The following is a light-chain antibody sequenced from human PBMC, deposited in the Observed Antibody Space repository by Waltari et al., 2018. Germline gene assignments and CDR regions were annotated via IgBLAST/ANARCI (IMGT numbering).Light chain of an antibody. CDR3: QQRSKWPGT. J-gene: IGKJ2*01. V-gene: IGKV3-11*01. CDR2: DAS. Sequence: EIVLTQSPATLSLSPGERATLSCRASQSVSRFLAWYQQRPGQAPRLLIYDASNRATGIPARFSGSGSGTDFTLTISSLEPEDFAVYYCQQRSKWPGTFGQGTKVEIK. CDR1: QSVSRF.